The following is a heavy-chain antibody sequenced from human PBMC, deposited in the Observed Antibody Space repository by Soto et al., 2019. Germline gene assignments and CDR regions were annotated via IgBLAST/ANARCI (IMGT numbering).Heavy chain of an antibody. CDR1: GFTVSSNY. D-gene: IGHD3-22*01. J-gene: IGHJ5*02. CDR3: ARYYYDSSGRFDP. CDR2: ICSGGST. V-gene: IGHV3-66*01. Sequence: EVQLVESGGGLVQPGGSLRLSCAASGFTVSSNYMSWVRQAPGKGLEWVSVICSGGSTYYADSVKGRFTISRDNSKNTLYLQMNSLRAEDTAVYYCARYYYDSSGRFDPWGQGTLVTVSS.